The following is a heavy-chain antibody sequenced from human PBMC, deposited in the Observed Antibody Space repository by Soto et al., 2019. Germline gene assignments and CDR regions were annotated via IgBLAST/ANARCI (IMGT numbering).Heavy chain of an antibody. CDR2: ISYDGSNK. CDR3: AKDQGRGGYSYGYFTPYFDY. D-gene: IGHD5-18*01. Sequence: GGSLRLSCAASGFTFSSYGMHWVRQAPGKGLEWVAVISYDGSNKYYADSVKGRFTISRDNSKNTLYLQMNSLRAEDTAVYYCAKDQGRGGYSYGYFTPYFDYWGQGTLVTVSS. J-gene: IGHJ4*02. V-gene: IGHV3-30*18. CDR1: GFTFSSYG.